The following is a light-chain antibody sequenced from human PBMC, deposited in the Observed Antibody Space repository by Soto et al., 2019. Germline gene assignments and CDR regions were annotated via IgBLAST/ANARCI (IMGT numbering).Light chain of an antibody. J-gene: IGKJ4*01. Sequence: DIQMTQSPSSLSASVGDRVTITCQASQDISNYLNWYQQKPGKAPKLLIYDASNLETGVPSRFSGSGSGTEFTLAISSLQPDDFATYYCQQYNSYLLTFGGGTKV. CDR3: QQYNSYLLT. V-gene: IGKV1-33*01. CDR2: DAS. CDR1: QDISNY.